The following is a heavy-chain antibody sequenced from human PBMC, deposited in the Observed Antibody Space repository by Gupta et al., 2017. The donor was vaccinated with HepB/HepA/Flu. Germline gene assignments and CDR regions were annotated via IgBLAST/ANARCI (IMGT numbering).Heavy chain of an antibody. Sequence: EGALVGSWGGLVTPGGALGLSCGASGFTFSSYSLNWVRQAPGKGLEWVSYISSSSSTIYYADSVKGRFTISRDNAKNSLYLQMNSLRDEDTAVYYCARDSSGDLGFDYWGQGTLVTVSS. CDR3: ARDSSGDLGFDY. J-gene: IGHJ4*02. D-gene: IGHD1-26*01. V-gene: IGHV3-48*02. CDR1: GFTFSSYS. CDR2: ISSSSSTI.